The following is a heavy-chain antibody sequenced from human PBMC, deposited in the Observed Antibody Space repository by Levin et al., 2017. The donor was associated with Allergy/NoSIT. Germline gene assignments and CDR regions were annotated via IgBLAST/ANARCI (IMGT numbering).Heavy chain of an antibody. CDR1: GFTFSSYA. D-gene: IGHD3-22*01. CDR3: AKEGGYYDTSGYYFDY. Sequence: SCAASGFTFSSYAMSWVRQAPGKGLEWVSVISDSGNNTYYADSVKGRFTISRSNSKNTLYLQMNSLRAEDTAVYYCAKEGGYYDTSGYYFDYWGQGTLVTVSS. J-gene: IGHJ4*02. CDR2: ISDSGNNT. V-gene: IGHV3-23*01.